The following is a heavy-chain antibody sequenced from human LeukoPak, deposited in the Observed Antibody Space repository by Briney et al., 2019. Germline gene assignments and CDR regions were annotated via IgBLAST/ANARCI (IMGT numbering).Heavy chain of an antibody. Sequence: GSLRLSFAASGFPFSSYSMNWVRPAPGKGPEWVSFISSSSSTIYYADSVKGRFTISRDNAKNSLYLQMNSLRAEDTAVYYYARDPSSWYYYYMDVWGKGTTVTVSS. CDR1: GFPFSSYS. V-gene: IGHV3-48*01. J-gene: IGHJ6*03. CDR2: ISSSSSTI. D-gene: IGHD6-13*01. CDR3: ARDPSSWYYYYMDV.